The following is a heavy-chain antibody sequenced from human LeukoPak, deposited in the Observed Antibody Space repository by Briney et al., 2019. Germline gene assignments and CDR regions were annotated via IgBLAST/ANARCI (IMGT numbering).Heavy chain of an antibody. CDR3: ARSIMITFGGVIVLSPWFDP. Sequence: SETLSLTCTVSGGSISSYYWSWIRQPPGKGLEWIGYIYYSGSTNYNPSLKSRVTISVDTSKNQFSLKLSSVTAADTAVYYCARSIMITFGGVIVLSPWFDPWGQGTLVTVSS. V-gene: IGHV4-59*01. D-gene: IGHD3-16*02. CDR1: GGSISSYY. J-gene: IGHJ5*02. CDR2: IYYSGST.